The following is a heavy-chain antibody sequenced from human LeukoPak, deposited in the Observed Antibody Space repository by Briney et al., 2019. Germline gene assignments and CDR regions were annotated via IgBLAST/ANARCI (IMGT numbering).Heavy chain of an antibody. CDR1: GFIFSNYW. D-gene: IGHD3-10*01. CDR2: MKQDGREK. Sequence: GGSLRLSCVASGFIFSNYWMSWVRQVPGKGLEWVANMKQDGREKYLVDSVKGRFTISRDNAKNSVYLQMNSLTDEDTAVYYCARLHYYGSGTPQTWGQGTLVTVSS. V-gene: IGHV3-7*01. J-gene: IGHJ5*02. CDR3: ARLHYYGSGTPQT.